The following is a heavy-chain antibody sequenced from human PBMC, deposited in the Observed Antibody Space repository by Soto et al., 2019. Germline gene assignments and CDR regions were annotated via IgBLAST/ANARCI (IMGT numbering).Heavy chain of an antibody. CDR1: GYSFTNND. Sequence: ASVKVSCKASGYSFTNNDVSSVRQATGQGLEWMGWMNPGSGDTGYAQKFQGRVTMTRDISIATAYRELSSLRSDDTAIYYCARMATFGSLNWFDPWGQGTLVTVSS. J-gene: IGHJ5*02. CDR2: MNPGSGDT. CDR3: ARMATFGSLNWFDP. V-gene: IGHV1-8*01. D-gene: IGHD3-16*01.